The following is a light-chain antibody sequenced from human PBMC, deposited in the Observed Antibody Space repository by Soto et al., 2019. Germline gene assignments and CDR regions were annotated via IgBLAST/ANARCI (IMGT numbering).Light chain of an antibody. J-gene: IGKJ5*01. CDR1: QSISPY. CDR2: GAS. CDR3: QQHNHWPPIT. Sequence: EIVLTQSPPTLSLSPGERATLSSRASQSISPYLAWYQQNPDQAPRLAXYGASTRATGIPARFSGGGSGTELTLTISTLQSEDFAAYYCQQHNHWPPITVGQGTRLEIK. V-gene: IGKV3-15*01.